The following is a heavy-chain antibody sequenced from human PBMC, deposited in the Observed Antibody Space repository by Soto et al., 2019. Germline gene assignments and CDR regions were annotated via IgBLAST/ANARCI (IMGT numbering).Heavy chain of an antibody. J-gene: IGHJ4*02. Sequence: QVQLVQSGAEVKKPGSSVKVSCKASGGTFSSYAISWVRQAPGQGLEWMGGIIPIFGTANYAQKFQGRVTITADESTSTAYMELSSLRSEDTAVYYCATYLGYCISTSCYQYYFDYWGQGTLVTVSS. V-gene: IGHV1-69*12. CDR2: IIPIFGTA. CDR3: ATYLGYCISTSCYQYYFDY. CDR1: GGTFSSYA. D-gene: IGHD2-2*01.